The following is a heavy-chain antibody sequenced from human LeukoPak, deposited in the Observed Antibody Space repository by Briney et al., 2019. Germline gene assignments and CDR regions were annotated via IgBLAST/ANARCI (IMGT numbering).Heavy chain of an antibody. CDR2: IQYNGVSK. D-gene: IGHD6-19*01. Sequence: PGGSLRLSCAASGFTSSSYGMHWVRHAPGKGLEWVAFIQYNGVSKYYADSVKGRFTISRDNSKDTLYLQMKSLGTEDTAVYYCAPRGIAVAGPFDYWGQGTLVTVSS. CDR1: GFTSSSYG. J-gene: IGHJ4*02. V-gene: IGHV3-30*02. CDR3: APRGIAVAGPFDY.